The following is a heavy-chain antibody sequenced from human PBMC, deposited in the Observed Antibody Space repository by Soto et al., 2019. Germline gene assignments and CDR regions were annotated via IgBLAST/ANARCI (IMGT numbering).Heavy chain of an antibody. V-gene: IGHV1-18*01. D-gene: IGHD3-10*01. CDR2: ISAYNGNT. CDR1: GYTFTSYG. J-gene: IGHJ4*02. CDR3: ASGWFGEFVYQFDY. Sequence: QVQLVQSGAEVKKPGASVKVSCKPSGYTFTSYGITWVRQAPGQGLEWMGWISAYNGNTNYAQKFQGRVTMTTDTTTSTANMELRGLGSGDTAVYYCASGWFGEFVYQFDYWGQGTLVTVSS.